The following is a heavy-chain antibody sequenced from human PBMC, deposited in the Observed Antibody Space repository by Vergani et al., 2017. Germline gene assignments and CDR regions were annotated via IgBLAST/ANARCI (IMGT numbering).Heavy chain of an antibody. D-gene: IGHD1-26*01. CDR3: AKKGGSLYYYGVDV. CDR1: GYTFGHFD. CDR2: IRYDGSNP. J-gene: IGHJ6*02. Sequence: VRLVDSGGGLVQPGGSLRLSCIGSGYTFGHFDMHWVRQAPGKGLAWVAFIRYDGSNPQYIDSVKGRFTISRDNSKDTLFLQMNGLRPEDTGTYFCAKKGGSLYYYGVDVWGQGTTITVSS. V-gene: IGHV3-30*02.